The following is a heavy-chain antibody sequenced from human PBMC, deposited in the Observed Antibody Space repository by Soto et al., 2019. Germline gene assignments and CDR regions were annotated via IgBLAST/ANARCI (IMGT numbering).Heavy chain of an antibody. D-gene: IGHD3-9*01. CDR3: ARGRGDYDILTGSNYYGMDV. CDR1: GYTFTSYG. J-gene: IGHJ6*02. Sequence: QVQLVQSGAEVKKPGASVKVSCKASGYTFTSYGISWVRQAPGQGLEWMGWISAYNGNTNYAQKLQGRVTMTTDTSTSPAYMELRSLSSVDTAVYFCARGRGDYDILTGSNYYGMDVWGQGTTVTVSS. CDR2: ISAYNGNT. V-gene: IGHV1-18*01.